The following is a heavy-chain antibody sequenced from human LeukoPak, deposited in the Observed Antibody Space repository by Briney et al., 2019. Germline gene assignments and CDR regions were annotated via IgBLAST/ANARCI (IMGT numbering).Heavy chain of an antibody. J-gene: IGHJ3*02. CDR2: IYYSGST. CDR1: GGSISSSSYY. V-gene: IGHV4-39*07. Sequence: SETLSLTCTVSGGSISSSSYYWGWIRQPPGKGLEWIGSIYYSGSTYYNPSLKSRVTISVDTSKNQFSLKLSSVTAADTAVYYCARATEGVGALEVGAFDIWGQGTMVTVSS. CDR3: ARATEGVGALEVGAFDI. D-gene: IGHD1-26*01.